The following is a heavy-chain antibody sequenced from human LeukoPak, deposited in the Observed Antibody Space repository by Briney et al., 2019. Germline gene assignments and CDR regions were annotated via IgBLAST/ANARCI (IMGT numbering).Heavy chain of an antibody. D-gene: IGHD3-10*01. J-gene: IGHJ3*02. Sequence: SETLSLTCTVSGGSISSYYWSWIRQPAGKGLEWIGRIYTSGSTNYNPSLKSRVTMSVDTSKNQFSLKLSSVIAADTAVYYCAREGKGGESTDQIDAFDIWGQGTMVTVSS. CDR3: AREGKGGESTDQIDAFDI. CDR1: GGSISSYY. V-gene: IGHV4-4*07. CDR2: IYTSGST.